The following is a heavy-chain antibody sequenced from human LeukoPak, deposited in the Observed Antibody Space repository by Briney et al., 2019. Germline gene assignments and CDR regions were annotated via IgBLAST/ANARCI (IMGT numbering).Heavy chain of an antibody. CDR3: ASSITMVRGVYNWFDP. CDR2: IIPILGIA. CDR1: GDTFSSYA. V-gene: IGHV1-69*04. J-gene: IGHJ5*02. D-gene: IGHD3-10*01. Sequence: SVKVSCKASGDTFSSYAISWVRQAPGQGLEWMGRIIPILGIANYAQKFQGRVTITADKSTSTAYMELSSLRSEDTAVYYCASSITMVRGVYNWFDPWGQGTLVTVSS.